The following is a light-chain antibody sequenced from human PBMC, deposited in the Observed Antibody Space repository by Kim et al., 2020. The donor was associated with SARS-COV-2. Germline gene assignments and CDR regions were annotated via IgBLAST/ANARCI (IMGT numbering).Light chain of an antibody. J-gene: IGKJ1*01. V-gene: IGKV1-5*03. CDR3: QQYNSYPWT. CDR1: QSISDW. Sequence: AAVGDRVPITCRASQSISDWLAWYQHKPGKAPNLLIYKASNLQTGVPSRISGSGSGTEFTLTISSLQSDDLATYYCQQYNSYPWTFGQGTKVDIK. CDR2: KAS.